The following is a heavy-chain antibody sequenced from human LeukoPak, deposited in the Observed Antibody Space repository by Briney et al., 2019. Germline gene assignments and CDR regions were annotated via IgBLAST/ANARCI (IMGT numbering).Heavy chain of an antibody. CDR3: ARHLGAMDRTNYYYYYMDV. Sequence: SETLSLTCTVSGGSISSSSYYWGWIRQPPGKGLEWIGSIYYSGSTYYNPSLKSRVTISVDTSKNQFSLKLSSMTAADTAVYYCARHLGAMDRTNYYYYYMDVWGKGTTVTVSS. D-gene: IGHD5-18*01. CDR1: GGSISSSSYY. J-gene: IGHJ6*03. V-gene: IGHV4-39*01. CDR2: IYYSGST.